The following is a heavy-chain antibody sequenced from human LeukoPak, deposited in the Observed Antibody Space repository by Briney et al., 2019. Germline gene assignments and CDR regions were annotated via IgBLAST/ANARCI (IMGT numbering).Heavy chain of an antibody. V-gene: IGHV4-39*07. CDR2: IHYSGST. J-gene: IGHJ4*02. D-gene: IGHD1-7*01. Sequence: SETLSLTCTVSGGSNSSSSYYWGWIRQPPGKGLEWIGSIHYSGSTNYNPSLKSRVTISVDTSKNQFSLKLSSVTAADTAVYYCARARRDSVGELNYFDYWGQGTLLTVSS. CDR1: GGSNSSSSYY. CDR3: ARARRDSVGELNYFDY.